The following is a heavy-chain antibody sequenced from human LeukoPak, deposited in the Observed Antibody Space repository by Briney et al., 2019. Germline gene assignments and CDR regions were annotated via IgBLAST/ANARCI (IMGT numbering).Heavy chain of an antibody. Sequence: SETLSLTCAVYGGSFSGYYSSWIRQPPGKGLGWIGEINHSGSTNYNPPLKSRVTISVDTSKNQFSLKLSSVTAADTAVYYCAGGVGIAAAGSGVDPWGQGTLVTVSS. CDR2: INHSGST. V-gene: IGHV4-34*01. D-gene: IGHD6-13*01. CDR1: GGSFSGYY. CDR3: AGGVGIAAAGSGVDP. J-gene: IGHJ5*02.